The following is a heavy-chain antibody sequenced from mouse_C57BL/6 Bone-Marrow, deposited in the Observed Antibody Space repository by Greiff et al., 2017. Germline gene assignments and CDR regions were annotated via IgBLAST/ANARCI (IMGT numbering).Heavy chain of an antibody. Sequence: QVQLQQPGAELVKPGASVKVSCKASGYTFTSYWMHWVKQRPGQGLEWIGRIHPSDSDTNYNQKFKGKATLTVDKSSSTAYMQLSSLTSEDSAVYYSASTMITNWAHYAMDYWGQGTSVTVSA. D-gene: IGHD2-4*01. CDR3: ASTMITNWAHYAMDY. J-gene: IGHJ4*01. CDR2: IHPSDSDT. CDR1: GYTFTSYW. V-gene: IGHV1-74*01.